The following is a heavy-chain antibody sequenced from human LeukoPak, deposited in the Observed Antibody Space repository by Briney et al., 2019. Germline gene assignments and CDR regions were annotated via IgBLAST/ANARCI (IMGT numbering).Heavy chain of an antibody. V-gene: IGHV3-21*01. CDR1: GLTFSSYT. J-gene: IGHJ4*02. CDR3: ARDRGGRVVVTATYFDS. Sequence: PGGSLRLSCAASGLTFSSYTINWVRQPPGKGLEWVASINSGSNYIFYADSVKGRFTISRDNGKNSLSLQMNSLRAEDAAVYYCARDRGGRVVVTATYFDSWGQGTLVTVSS. CDR2: INSGSNYI. D-gene: IGHD2-21*02.